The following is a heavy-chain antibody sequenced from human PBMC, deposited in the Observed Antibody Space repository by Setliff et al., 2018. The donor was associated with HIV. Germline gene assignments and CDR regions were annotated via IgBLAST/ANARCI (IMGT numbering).Heavy chain of an antibody. D-gene: IGHD4-4*01. CDR2: IIPLFGSA. V-gene: IGHV1-69*01. CDR1: GNSFHSYA. CDR3: AKDGPTVIEGSYMDV. J-gene: IGHJ6*03. Sequence: KVSCKASGNSFHSYAFSWVRQAPGQGLEWMGGIIPLFGSANYAQKFQGRVTITADVSTSTVYMEVSGLRFEDTAVYFCAKDGPTVIEGSYMDVWGKGTTVTVSS.